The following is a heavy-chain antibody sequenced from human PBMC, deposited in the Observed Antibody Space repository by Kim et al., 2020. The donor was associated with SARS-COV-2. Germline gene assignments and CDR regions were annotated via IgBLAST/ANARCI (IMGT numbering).Heavy chain of an antibody. J-gene: IGHJ4*02. V-gene: IGHV3-43*02. CDR1: RFTFDDYA. Sequence: GGSLRLSCAASRFTFDDYAIQWVRQVPGKGLEWVSLISRDGGEIKYADSVKGRFTISRDNSKKSVYLQMNSLRSEDTALYYCVRGQQWLIKNWGQGTKVTVSS. D-gene: IGHD6-19*01. CDR2: ISRDGGEI. CDR3: VRGQQWLIKN.